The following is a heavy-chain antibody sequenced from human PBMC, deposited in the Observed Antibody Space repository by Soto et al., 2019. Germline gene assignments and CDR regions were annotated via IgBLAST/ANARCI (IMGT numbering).Heavy chain of an antibody. D-gene: IGHD6-19*01. J-gene: IGHJ3*02. CDR1: GFTFSSYA. V-gene: IGHV3-23*01. CDR3: AKGMDSSGYDAFDI. CDR2: ISGSDGST. Sequence: EVQLLESGGGLVQPGGSLRLSCAASGFTFSSYAMSWVRQAPGKGLEWVSAISGSDGSTYYADSVKGRFTSSRDNSKNTLYLQMNSLRVEDAAVYYCAKGMDSSGYDAFDIWGQGTMVTVSS.